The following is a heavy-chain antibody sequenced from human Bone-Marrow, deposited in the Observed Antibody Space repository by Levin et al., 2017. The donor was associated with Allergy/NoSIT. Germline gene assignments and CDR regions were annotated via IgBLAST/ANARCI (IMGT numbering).Heavy chain of an antibody. CDR2: ISYDGSIT. CDR3: AKERHNSGSSDAFDI. Sequence: GGSLRLSCAASGFIFGDYAMHWVRQIPAKGLEWVAFISYDGSITDYADSVKGRFAISRDTSTDTLCLQMNTMRPDDTGVYYCAKERHNSGSSDAFDIWGHGSAATVSS. D-gene: IGHD3-10*01. J-gene: IGHJ3*02. CDR1: GFIFGDYA. V-gene: IGHV3-30*18.